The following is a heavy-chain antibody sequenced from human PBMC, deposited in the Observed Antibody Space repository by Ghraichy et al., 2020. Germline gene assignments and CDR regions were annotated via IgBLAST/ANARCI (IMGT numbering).Heavy chain of an antibody. Sequence: ETLSLTCTVSGGSIDNYCWTWIRQSAGKGLEYIGRVHTGGITRYNPSLESRVTMSLDTSKNQFSLRLTSVTAADTAIYYCARGLDRRVDWNLFDHWGQGTLVTVSS. CDR2: VHTGGIT. CDR1: GGSIDNYC. D-gene: IGHD3/OR15-3a*01. CDR3: ARGLDRRVDWNLFDH. J-gene: IGHJ5*02. V-gene: IGHV4-4*07.